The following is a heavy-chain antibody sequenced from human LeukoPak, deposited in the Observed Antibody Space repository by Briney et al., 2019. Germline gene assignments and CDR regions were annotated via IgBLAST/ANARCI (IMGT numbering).Heavy chain of an antibody. D-gene: IGHD4-17*01. Sequence: SGPTLLKPTQTLTPTCTFSGFSLSTSEGGVGWIRQPPGKALAWLAIIYWDDDKRYSPSLKSKLTITKDTSKNQVVLTMTNMDPVDTATYYCAHGFFDYGDFDYWGQGTLVTVSS. CDR1: GFSLSTSEGG. J-gene: IGHJ4*02. CDR3: AHGFFDYGDFDY. V-gene: IGHV2-5*02. CDR2: IYWDDDK.